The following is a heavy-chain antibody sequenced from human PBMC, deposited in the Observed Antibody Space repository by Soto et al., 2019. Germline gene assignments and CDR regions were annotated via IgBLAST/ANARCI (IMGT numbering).Heavy chain of an antibody. D-gene: IGHD6-13*01. CDR1: GGSFSGYY. V-gene: IGHV4-34*01. CDR2: INHSGST. CDR3: ARAYSSSWRYYYYGMDV. J-gene: IGHJ6*02. Sequence: XATLSLTCAVYGGSFSGYYWSWIRQPPGKGLEWIGEINHSGSTNYNPSLKSRVTISVDTSKNQFSLKLSSVTAVDTAVYYCARAYSSSWRYYYYGMDVWGQGTTVTVSS.